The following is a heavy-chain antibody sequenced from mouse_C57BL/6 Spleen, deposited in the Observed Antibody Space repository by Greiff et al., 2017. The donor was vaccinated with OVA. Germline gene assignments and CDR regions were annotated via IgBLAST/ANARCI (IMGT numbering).Heavy chain of an antibody. J-gene: IGHJ2*01. V-gene: IGHV1-80*01. Sequence: QVQLQQSGAELVKPGASVKISCKASGYAFSSYWMNWVKQRPGKGLEWIGQIYPGDGDTNYNGKFKGKATLTADKSSSTAYMQLSSLTFEDAAVDFCSSPIYDGYFDYWGQGTTLTVSS. D-gene: IGHD2-3*01. CDR3: SSPIYDGYFDY. CDR2: IYPGDGDT. CDR1: GYAFSSYW.